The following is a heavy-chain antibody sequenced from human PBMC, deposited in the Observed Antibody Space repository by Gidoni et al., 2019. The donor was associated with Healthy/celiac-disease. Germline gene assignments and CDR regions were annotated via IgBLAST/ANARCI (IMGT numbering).Heavy chain of an antibody. CDR1: GFTSSSYA. J-gene: IGHJ4*02. Sequence: QVQLVESGGGVVQPGRSLRLSCAASGFTSSSYAMHWVRQAPGKGLEWVAVISYDGSNKYYADSVKGRFTISRDNSKNTLYLQMNSLRAEDTAVYYCARDGGPYDSSGYPIDYWGQGTLVTVSS. D-gene: IGHD3-22*01. CDR2: ISYDGSNK. CDR3: ARDGGPYDSSGYPIDY. V-gene: IGHV3-30-3*01.